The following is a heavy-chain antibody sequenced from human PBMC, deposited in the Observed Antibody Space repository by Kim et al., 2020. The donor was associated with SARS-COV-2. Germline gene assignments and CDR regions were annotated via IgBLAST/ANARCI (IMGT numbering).Heavy chain of an antibody. V-gene: IGHV3-48*02. D-gene: IGHD1-26*01. CDR2: ISSSSSTI. J-gene: IGHJ2*01. CDR3: ARARGMVGATKWYFDL. Sequence: GGSLRLSCAASGFTFSSYSMNWVRQAPGKGLEWVSYISSSSSTIYYADSVKGRFTISRDNAKNSLYLQMNSLRDEDTAVYYCARARGMVGATKWYFDLWGGGDLVTVSS. CDR1: GFTFSSYS.